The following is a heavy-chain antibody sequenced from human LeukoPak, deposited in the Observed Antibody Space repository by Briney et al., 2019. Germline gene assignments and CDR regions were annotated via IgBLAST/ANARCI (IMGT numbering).Heavy chain of an antibody. J-gene: IGHJ6*03. CDR2: IYYSGST. Sequence: SETLSLTCTVSGGSISSSSYYWGWIRQPPGKGLEWIGSIYYSGSTYYNPSLKSRVTISVDTSKNQFSLKLSSVTAADTAVYYCARTDLSSSHTSTPYMDVWGKGTTVTVSS. D-gene: IGHD6-6*01. CDR3: ARTDLSSSHTSTPYMDV. CDR1: GGSISSSSYY. V-gene: IGHV4-39*01.